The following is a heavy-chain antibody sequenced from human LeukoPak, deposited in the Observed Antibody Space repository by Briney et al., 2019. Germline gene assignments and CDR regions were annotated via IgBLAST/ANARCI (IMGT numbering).Heavy chain of an antibody. D-gene: IGHD3-10*01. Sequence: PGGSLRLSCAASGFTFSSYAMSWVRQAPGKGLEWVSAISGSGGSTYYADFVKGRFTISRDNSKNTLYLQMNSLRAEDTAVYYCAKDHAVGLLWFGESTNCMDVWGQGTTVTVSS. V-gene: IGHV3-23*01. CDR3: AKDHAVGLLWFGESTNCMDV. CDR2: ISGSGGST. J-gene: IGHJ6*02. CDR1: GFTFSSYA.